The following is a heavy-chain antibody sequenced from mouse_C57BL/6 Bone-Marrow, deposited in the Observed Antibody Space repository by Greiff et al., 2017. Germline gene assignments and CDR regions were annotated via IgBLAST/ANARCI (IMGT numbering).Heavy chain of an antibody. V-gene: IGHV5-17*01. CDR2: ISSGSSTI. J-gene: IGHJ4*01. Sequence: EVMLVESGGGLVKPGGSLTLSCAASGFTFSDYGMHWVRQAPEKGLEWVAYISSGSSTIYYADTVKGRFTISRDNAKSTLFLQMTSLRSEDTAMYYCASNYGSSYAMDYWGQGTSVTVSS. CDR1: GFTFSDYG. CDR3: ASNYGSSYAMDY. D-gene: IGHD1-1*01.